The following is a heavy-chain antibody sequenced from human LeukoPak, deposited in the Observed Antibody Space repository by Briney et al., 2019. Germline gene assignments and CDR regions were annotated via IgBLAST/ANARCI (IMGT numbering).Heavy chain of an antibody. V-gene: IGHV3-48*03. CDR1: GYSLSKYE. CDR2: ISSSGSTI. D-gene: IGHD6-19*01. CDR3: ARAAPGYNSDELDPDWGY. J-gene: IGHJ4*02. Sequence: GGSLGLSCAASGYSLSKYEIRWVRQAPGTGLEWLSYISSSGSTIYYADSLKGRFTISRENAKNSLYLQMDSLRSEDTALVFCARAAPGYNSDELDPDWGYWGQGTLVTVSS.